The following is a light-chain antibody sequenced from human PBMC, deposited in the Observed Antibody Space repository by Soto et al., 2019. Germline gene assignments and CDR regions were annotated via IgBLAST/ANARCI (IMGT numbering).Light chain of an antibody. Sequence: QAVVTQEPSLTVSPGGTVTLTCGSNSGVVSGGHYPCWFQQKPGQAPRTLIYEATLKHPWTPARFSGSLLGGKAALTLSGAQPEDDAEYYCLLSFSGDYVVFGGGTKLTVL. J-gene: IGLJ3*02. CDR2: EAT. CDR3: LLSFSGDYVV. CDR1: SGVVSGGHY. V-gene: IGLV7-46*01.